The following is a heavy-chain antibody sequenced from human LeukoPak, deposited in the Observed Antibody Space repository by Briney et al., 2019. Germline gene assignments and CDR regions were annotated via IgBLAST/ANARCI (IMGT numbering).Heavy chain of an antibody. CDR1: GFTFSSYW. V-gene: IGHV3-74*01. Sequence: GGSLRLSCAASGFTFSSYWMHWVRQAPGKGLVWVSRINSDGSSTSYADSVKGRFTISRDNAKNSLYLQMNSLRAEDTAVYYCARVRSGWYFDYWGQGTLVTVSS. D-gene: IGHD3-10*01. CDR3: ARVRSGWYFDY. CDR2: INSDGSST. J-gene: IGHJ4*02.